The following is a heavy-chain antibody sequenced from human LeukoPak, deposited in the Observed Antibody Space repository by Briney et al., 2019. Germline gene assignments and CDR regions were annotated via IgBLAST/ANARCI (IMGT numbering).Heavy chain of an antibody. Sequence: PGGSLRLSCAASGFTFSSYAMSWVRQAPGKGLEWVSAISGSGGSTYYADSGKGRFTISRDNSKNTLYLQMNSLRAEDTAVYYCLAYYDFWSGYYDYWGQGTLVTVSS. V-gene: IGHV3-23*01. J-gene: IGHJ4*02. D-gene: IGHD3-3*01. CDR3: LAYYDFWSGYYDY. CDR2: ISGSGGST. CDR1: GFTFSSYA.